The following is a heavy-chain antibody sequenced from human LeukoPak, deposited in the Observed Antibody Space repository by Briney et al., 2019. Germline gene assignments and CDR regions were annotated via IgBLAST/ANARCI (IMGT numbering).Heavy chain of an antibody. V-gene: IGHV1-46*01. D-gene: IGHD2-21*02. J-gene: IGHJ5*02. CDR3: ARAIVVVTARENWFDP. CDR2: INPSGGST. Sequence: ASVKVSCKASGYTFTSYYMHWVRQAPGQGLEWMGIINPSGGSTSYAQKFQGRVTMTRDTSTSTVYMELSSLRSEDTAVYYCARAIVVVTARENWFDPWGQGTLVTVSS. CDR1: GYTFTSYY.